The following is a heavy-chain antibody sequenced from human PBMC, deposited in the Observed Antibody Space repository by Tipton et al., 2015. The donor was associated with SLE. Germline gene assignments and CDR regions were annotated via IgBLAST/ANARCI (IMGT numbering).Heavy chain of an antibody. CDR1: GFTFSNCW. V-gene: IGHV3-74*01. CDR3: TRRYNYDSSGIDAFDI. D-gene: IGHD3-22*01. J-gene: IGHJ3*02. CDR2: INSDGTIT. Sequence: GSLRLSCVASGFTFSNCWMHWVRQTPGKGLVWVSRINSDGTITNYADSVKGRFTISRDNAKNTLYLQMNSLRAEDTAVYYCTRRYNYDSSGIDAFDIWGQGTMVTVSS.